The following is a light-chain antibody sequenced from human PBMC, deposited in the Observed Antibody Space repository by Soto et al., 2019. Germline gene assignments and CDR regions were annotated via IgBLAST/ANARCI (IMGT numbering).Light chain of an antibody. J-gene: IGKJ1*01. CDR2: GVS. Sequence: EIVMTQSPATLSVSPGERVTLSCRASQSVRSNLAWYQQKPGQAPRLLIYGVSTRATGIPARFSGSGSGTEFTLTISSLQSEDFALYYCQQFNNWPPVWTFGQGTKVDIK. CDR3: QQFNNWPPVWT. CDR1: QSVRSN. V-gene: IGKV3-15*01.